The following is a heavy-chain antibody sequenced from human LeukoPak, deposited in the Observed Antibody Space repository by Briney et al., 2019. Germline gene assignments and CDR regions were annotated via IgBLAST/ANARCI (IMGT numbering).Heavy chain of an antibody. V-gene: IGHV3-23*01. CDR3: AKDHSNWYFDL. J-gene: IGHJ2*01. CDR2: ISGSGGNT. CDR1: GFTFSSYA. Sequence: GGSLRLSCAASGFTFSSYAMSWVRQAPGKGLEWVSAISGSGGNTYYADSVKGRFTISRDNAKNALYLQMNRLRAEDTALYYCAKDHSNWYFDLWGRGTLVTVSS.